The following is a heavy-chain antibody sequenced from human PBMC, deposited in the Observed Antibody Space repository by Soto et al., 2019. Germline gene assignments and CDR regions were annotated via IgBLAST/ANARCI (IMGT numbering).Heavy chain of an antibody. Sequence: QVQLQESGPGLVKPSETLSLTCTVSSDSIAGENWWSWVRQTPGLGLEWIGEVFHTGGTNYNPSLQSRVTMEVDKSKNQFSLKLISATAADTAVYYCARVFSSGSGWMYYFDFWGQGTLVSVSS. V-gene: IGHV4-4*02. CDR3: ARVFSSGSGWMYYFDF. D-gene: IGHD6-19*01. J-gene: IGHJ4*02. CDR2: VFHTGGT. CDR1: SDSIAGENW.